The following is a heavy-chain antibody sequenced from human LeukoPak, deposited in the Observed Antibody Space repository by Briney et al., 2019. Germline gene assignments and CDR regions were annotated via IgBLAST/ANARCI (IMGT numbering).Heavy chain of an antibody. V-gene: IGHV4-59*12. CDR1: GGSISSYY. D-gene: IGHD6-13*01. J-gene: IGHJ5*02. CDR3: ARDFKARGGAGGKNRPNWFDP. CDR2: IYYSGST. Sequence: SETLSLTCTVSGGSISSYYWSWIRQPPGKGLEWIGYIYYSGSTNYNPSLKSRVTISVDTSKNQFSLKLSSVTDADTAVYYCARDFKARGGAGGKNRPNWFDPWGQGTLVTVSS.